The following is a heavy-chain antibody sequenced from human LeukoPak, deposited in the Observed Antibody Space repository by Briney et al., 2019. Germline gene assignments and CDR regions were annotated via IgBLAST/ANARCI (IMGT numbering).Heavy chain of an antibody. CDR1: GGSISSGGYY. Sequence: SETLSLTCTVSGGSISSGGYYWSRIRQHPGKGLEWIGYIYYSGSTYYNPSLKSRVTISVDTSKNQFSLKLSSVTAADTAVYYCARQRDTMVRGGGNWFDPWGQGTLVTVSS. J-gene: IGHJ5*02. CDR2: IYYSGST. CDR3: ARQRDTMVRGGGNWFDP. D-gene: IGHD3-10*01. V-gene: IGHV4-31*03.